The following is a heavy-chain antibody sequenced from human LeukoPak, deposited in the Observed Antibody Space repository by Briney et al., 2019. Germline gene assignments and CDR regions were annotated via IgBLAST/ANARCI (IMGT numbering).Heavy chain of an antibody. V-gene: IGHV1-2*02. CDR2: INPSSGRT. CDR3: ARGSSIHVLLYHYYYMDV. CDR1: GYTFTGYY. J-gene: IGHJ6*03. D-gene: IGHD2-2*01. Sequence: ASVKVPCKASGYTFTGYYMHWVRQAPGQGLEWMGWINPSSGRTNYAQNFQDRVAMTRDTSISTAYMELSSLRSDDTAVYYCARGSSIHVLLYHYYYMDVWGKGTTVAVSS.